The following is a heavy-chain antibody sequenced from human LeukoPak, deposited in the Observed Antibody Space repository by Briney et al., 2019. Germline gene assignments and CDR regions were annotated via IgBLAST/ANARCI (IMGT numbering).Heavy chain of an antibody. D-gene: IGHD3-22*01. CDR2: ISSSSSYI. CDR1: GFTFSDYY. J-gene: IGHJ4*02. Sequence: GGSLRLSCAASGFTFSDYYMNWARQAPGKGLEWVSSISSSSSYIYYADSVKGRFTISRDNAKNSLYLQMNSLRAEDTAVYYCARDAHYDSSGYYPVGFDYWGQGTLVTVSS. CDR3: ARDAHYDSSGYYPVGFDY. V-gene: IGHV3-21*01.